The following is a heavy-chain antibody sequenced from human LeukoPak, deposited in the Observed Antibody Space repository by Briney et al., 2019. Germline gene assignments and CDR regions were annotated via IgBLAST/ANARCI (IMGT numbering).Heavy chain of an antibody. D-gene: IGHD1-1*01. Sequence: GGSLRLSCAASGFSVSSIYMNWVRQAPGKGLEWVSVIYSDGTTYSADSVKGRFTISRDDSKNTLYLHMNRLRAEDTAVYYCARAPNWRFDHWGQGTLVTVSS. CDR2: IYSDGTT. V-gene: IGHV3-53*01. J-gene: IGHJ4*02. CDR3: ARAPNWRFDH. CDR1: GFSVSSIY.